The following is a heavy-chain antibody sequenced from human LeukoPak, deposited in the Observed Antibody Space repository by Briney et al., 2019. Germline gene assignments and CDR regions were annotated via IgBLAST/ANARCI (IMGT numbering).Heavy chain of an antibody. Sequence: GGSLRLSCAASGFTVSSRYMSWVRQAPGKGLEWVSTLYSNGNTYYADSVKGRFTISRDNSKNTLSLQMNSLRAEDTAVYYCARDYYDGSAYYSYYEYWGQGTLVTVSS. CDR2: LYSNGNT. V-gene: IGHV3-53*01. J-gene: IGHJ4*02. D-gene: IGHD3-22*01. CDR1: GFTVSSRY. CDR3: ARDYYDGSAYYSYYEY.